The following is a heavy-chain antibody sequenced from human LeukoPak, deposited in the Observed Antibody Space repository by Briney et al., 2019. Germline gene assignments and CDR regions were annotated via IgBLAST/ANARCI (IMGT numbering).Heavy chain of an antibody. J-gene: IGHJ4*02. V-gene: IGHV1-46*01. CDR3: AREWGYSGSFYGVDYFDY. D-gene: IGHD1-26*01. CDR2: INPSGGST. CDR1: GYTFTSYY. Sequence: ASVKVSCKASGYTFTSYYMHWVRQSPGQGLEWIGIINPSGGSTSYAQKFQGRVTMTRDTSTSTVYMELSSLRSEDTAVYYCAREWGYSGSFYGVDYFDYWGQGTLVTVSS.